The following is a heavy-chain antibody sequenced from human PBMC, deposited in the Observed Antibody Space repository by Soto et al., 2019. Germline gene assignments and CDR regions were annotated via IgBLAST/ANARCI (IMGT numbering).Heavy chain of an antibody. V-gene: IGHV4-4*07. J-gene: IGHJ5*02. CDR3: AKGAGPPRFDP. Sequence: QVQLQESGPGLVKPSETLSLTCTVSGDSVASYYWSWIRQPAGQGLQWIGRICASGSNNCGAGRGATTYSPSLKSRVTMSVDTSKNQFSLKLSSVTAADTAIYYCAKGAGPPRFDPWGQGTLVTVSS. CDR2: ICASGSN. CDR1: GDSVASYY.